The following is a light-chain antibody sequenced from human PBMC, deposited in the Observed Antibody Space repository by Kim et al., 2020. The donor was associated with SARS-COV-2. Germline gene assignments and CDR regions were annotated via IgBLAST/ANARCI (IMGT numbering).Light chain of an antibody. J-gene: IGKJ1*01. CDR3: QQYESYST. CDR2: DGS. CDR1: QNIRAW. Sequence: DIQMTQSPSTLSASVGDRVTITCRASQNIRAWLAWYQQKPGKAPKLLIYDGSILESGVPSRFSGSGSGTDFTLTINSLQPDDFATYYCQQYESYSTFGHGTKLEIK. V-gene: IGKV1-5*01.